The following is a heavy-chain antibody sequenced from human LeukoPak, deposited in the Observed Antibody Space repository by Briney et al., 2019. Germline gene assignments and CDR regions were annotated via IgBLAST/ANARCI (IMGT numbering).Heavy chain of an antibody. J-gene: IGHJ4*02. CDR1: GFTFSSYA. CDR2: ISYDGSNK. CDR3: ARGTYCGSDLDY. D-gene: IGHD3-10*01. V-gene: IGHV3-30-3*01. Sequence: QPGRSLRLSCAASGFTFSSYAMHWVRQAPGKGLEWVAVISYDGSNKYYADSVKGRFTISRDNSKNTLYLQMNSLRAEDTAVYYCARGTYCGSDLDYWGQGTLVTVSS.